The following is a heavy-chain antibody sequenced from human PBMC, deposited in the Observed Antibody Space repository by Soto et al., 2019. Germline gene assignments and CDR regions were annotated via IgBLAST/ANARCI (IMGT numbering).Heavy chain of an antibody. CDR2: IYYSGST. CDR1: GGSIGSYY. CDR3: ARKTAMAFFDY. D-gene: IGHD5-18*01. V-gene: IGHV4-59*01. J-gene: IGHJ4*02. Sequence: PSETLSLTCTVSGGSIGSYYWSWIRQPPGKGLEWIGYIYYSGSTNYNPSLKSRVTISVDTSKNQFSLKLSSVTAADTAVYYCARKTAMAFFDYWGQGTLVTVS.